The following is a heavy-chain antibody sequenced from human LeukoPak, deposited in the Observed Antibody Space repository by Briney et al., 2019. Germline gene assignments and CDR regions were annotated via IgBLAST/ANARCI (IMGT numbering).Heavy chain of an antibody. V-gene: IGHV4-59*01. D-gene: IGHD6-19*01. CDR2: IYYSGST. CDR3: ASFNGGWQGDDY. J-gene: IGHJ4*02. CDR1: GGSISSYY. Sequence: MASETLSLTCTVSGGSISSYYWSWIRQPPGKGLEWIGYIYYSGSTNYNPSLKSRVTISVDTSKNQFSLKLSSVTAADTAVYYCASFNGGWQGDDYWGQGTLVTVSS.